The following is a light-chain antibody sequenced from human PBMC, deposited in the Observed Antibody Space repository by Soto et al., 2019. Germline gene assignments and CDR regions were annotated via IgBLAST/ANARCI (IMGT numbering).Light chain of an antibody. V-gene: IGKV1-5*01. CDR3: QHTRT. J-gene: IGKJ1*01. CDR1: QNINNW. Sequence: DFQMTQSPSTLSASVGDRVTITCRASQNINNWVAWYQQKPGKAPKFLIYDASTLQRGVSSRFSCSGFGTEFSLTINSLQPDDSGSYYCQHTRTFGKGTKVEVK. CDR2: DAS.